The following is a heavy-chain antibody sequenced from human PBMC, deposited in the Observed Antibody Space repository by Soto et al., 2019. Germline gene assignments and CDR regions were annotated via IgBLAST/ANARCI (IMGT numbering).Heavy chain of an antibody. CDR1: GYTFTSYD. J-gene: IGHJ4*02. D-gene: IGHD4-17*01. V-gene: IGHV1-8*01. CDR3: ATWVDYGDFEGFDY. Sequence: ASVKVSCKASGYTFTSYDINWVRQAPGQGLEWMGGIAPIVDTSTYAQKFQGRVTMTWDTSITTAYLDLTRLTTNDTATYFCATWVDYGDFEGFDYWGQGTLVTVSS. CDR2: IAPIVDTS.